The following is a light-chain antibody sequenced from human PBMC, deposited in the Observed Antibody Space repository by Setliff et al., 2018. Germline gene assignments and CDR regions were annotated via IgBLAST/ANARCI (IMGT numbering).Light chain of an antibody. CDR2: EVS. Sequence: QSALAQPASVSGPPGQSITISCTGTSSDVGGYNYVSWYQQHPGKAPKLMIYEVSKRPSGVPDRFSGSKSGNTASLTVSGLQAEDEADYYCSSYAGSNNPYVFGTGTKVTVL. CDR1: SSDVGGYNY. J-gene: IGLJ1*01. V-gene: IGLV2-8*01. CDR3: SSYAGSNNPYV.